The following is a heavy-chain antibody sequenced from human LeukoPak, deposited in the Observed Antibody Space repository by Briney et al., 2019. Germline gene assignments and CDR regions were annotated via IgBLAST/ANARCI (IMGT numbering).Heavy chain of an antibody. Sequence: SETLSLTCAVYGGSFSGYFWSWIRQPPGKGLEWIGEINHSGSTNYNPSLKSRVTISVDTSKNQFSLKLSSVTAADTAVYYCARYRYCSSTSCYRGASMWFDPWGQGTLVTVSS. CDR3: ARYRYCSSTSCYRGASMWFDP. CDR2: INHSGST. CDR1: GGSFSGYF. V-gene: IGHV4-34*01. J-gene: IGHJ5*02. D-gene: IGHD2-2*01.